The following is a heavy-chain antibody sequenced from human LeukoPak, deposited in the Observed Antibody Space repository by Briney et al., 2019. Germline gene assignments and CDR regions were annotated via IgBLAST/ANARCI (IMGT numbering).Heavy chain of an antibody. CDR2: ISGSSDNT. CDR1: GFTFASYA. J-gene: IGHJ4*02. CDR3: AKQLGYCSDGSCYFPY. D-gene: IGHD2-15*01. V-gene: IGHV3-23*01. Sequence: GGSLRLSCAASGFTFASYAMNWVRQAPGKGLEWVSAISGSSDNTYYAGSVKGRFTISRDNSKNTLYLQMNSLRAEDTAVYYCAKQLGYCSDGSCYFPYWGQGTLVTVSS.